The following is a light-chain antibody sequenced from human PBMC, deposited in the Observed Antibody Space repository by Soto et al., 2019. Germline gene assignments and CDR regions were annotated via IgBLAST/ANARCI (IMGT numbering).Light chain of an antibody. V-gene: IGLV1-40*01. CDR1: SSNIGAGYD. CDR3: QSYDSSLSGVL. J-gene: IGLJ2*01. CDR2: ANS. Sequence: QSVLTQPPSVSGAPGQRVTISCTGSSSNIGAGYDVHWYQQLPGTAPKLLIYANSNRPSGVPDRFSGSKSDTSASLAITGLQAEDEADYYCQSYDSSLSGVLFGGGTKVTVL.